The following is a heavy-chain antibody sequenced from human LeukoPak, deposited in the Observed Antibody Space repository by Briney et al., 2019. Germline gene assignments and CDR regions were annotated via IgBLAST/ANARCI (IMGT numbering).Heavy chain of an antibody. J-gene: IGHJ4*02. Sequence: SETLSLTCAVYGGPFSGYYWSWIRQPPGKGLEWIGEINHSGSTNYNPSLKSRVTISVDTSKNQFSLKLSSVTAADTAVYYCARQGAVVHYWGQGTLVTVSS. CDR3: ARQGAVVHY. D-gene: IGHD3-22*01. CDR1: GGPFSGYY. V-gene: IGHV4-34*01. CDR2: INHSGST.